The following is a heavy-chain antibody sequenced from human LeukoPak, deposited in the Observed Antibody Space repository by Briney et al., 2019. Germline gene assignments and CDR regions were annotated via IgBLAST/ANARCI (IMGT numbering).Heavy chain of an antibody. CDR2: IIPIFGTA. Sequence: ASVKVSCKASGGTFNSYAISWVRQAPGQGLEWMGGIIPIFGTANYAQKFQGRVTITADESTSTAYMELSSLRSEDTAVYYCAREGGDGYNLDWGQGTLVTVSS. CDR1: GGTFNSYA. V-gene: IGHV1-69*13. CDR3: AREGGDGYNLD. J-gene: IGHJ4*02. D-gene: IGHD5-24*01.